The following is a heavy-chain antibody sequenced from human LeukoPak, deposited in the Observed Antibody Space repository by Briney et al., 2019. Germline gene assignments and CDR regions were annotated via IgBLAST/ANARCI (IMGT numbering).Heavy chain of an antibody. V-gene: IGHV3-30-3*01. CDR3: ASSGFLEWSSFDY. D-gene: IGHD3-3*01. Sequence: GGSLRLSCAASGFTFSSYAMHWVRQAPGKGLEWVAVISYDGSNKYYADSVKGRFTISRDNSKNTLYLQMNSLRAEDTAVYYCASSGFLEWSSFDYWGQGTLVTVSS. J-gene: IGHJ4*02. CDR2: ISYDGSNK. CDR1: GFTFSSYA.